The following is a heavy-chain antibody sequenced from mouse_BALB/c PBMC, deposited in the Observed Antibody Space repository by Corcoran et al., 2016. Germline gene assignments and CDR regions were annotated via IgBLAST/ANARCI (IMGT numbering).Heavy chain of an antibody. CDR2: INPYNGDT. CDR3: AIYYGYY. Sequence: EVQLQPSGPELVKPGASVKISCKASGYSFTGYFMNWVMQSHGKSLEWIGRINPYNGDTFYNQKFKGKATLTVDKSSSTAHMELRSLASEDSAVYYCAIYYGYYWGQGTTLTVSS. CDR1: GYSFTGYF. D-gene: IGHD1-2*01. V-gene: IGHV1-20*02. J-gene: IGHJ2*01.